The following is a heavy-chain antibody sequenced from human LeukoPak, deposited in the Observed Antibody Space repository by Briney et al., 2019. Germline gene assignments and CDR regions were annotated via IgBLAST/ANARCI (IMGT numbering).Heavy chain of an antibody. CDR2: IYYSGTT. Sequence: SETLPLTCSVSGGSINNYYWSWIRQPPGKGLEWIGYIYYSGTTNYNPSLKSRVTISVDTSKNQFSLKLSSVTAADTAVYYCARDHYYDSSGFDYWGQGTLVTVSS. CDR1: GGSINNYY. V-gene: IGHV4-59*12. J-gene: IGHJ4*02. D-gene: IGHD3-22*01. CDR3: ARDHYYDSSGFDY.